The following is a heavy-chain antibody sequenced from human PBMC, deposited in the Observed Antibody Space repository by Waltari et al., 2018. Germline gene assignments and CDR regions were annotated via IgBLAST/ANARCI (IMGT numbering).Heavy chain of an antibody. CDR2: INHSGST. J-gene: IGHJ5*02. CDR3: ARARDSSWYGIKRKNWFDP. D-gene: IGHD6-13*01. Sequence: QVQLQQWGAGLLKPSETLSLTCAVYGGSFSGYYWSWIRQPPGKGLEWIGEINHSGSTNHNPALKSRVTISVDTSKNQFSLKLSSVTAADTAVYYGARARDSSWYGIKRKNWFDPWGQGTLVTVSS. CDR1: GGSFSGYY. V-gene: IGHV4-34*01.